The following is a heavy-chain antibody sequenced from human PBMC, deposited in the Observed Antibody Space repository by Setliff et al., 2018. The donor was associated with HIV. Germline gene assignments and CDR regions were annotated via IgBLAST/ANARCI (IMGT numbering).Heavy chain of an antibody. D-gene: IGHD5-18*01. CDR3: ARTLRAAAMGYFDY. CDR1: GYSISSGYY. V-gene: IGHV4-38-2*01. Sequence: PSETLSLTCAVSGYSISSGYYWGWIRQPPGKGLEWIGSFHHSGSTYNNPSLKSRVTISVDTSKNQFSLKLTSVTAADTAVYYCARTLRAAAMGYFDYWGQGTLVTVSS. CDR2: FHHSGST. J-gene: IGHJ4*02.